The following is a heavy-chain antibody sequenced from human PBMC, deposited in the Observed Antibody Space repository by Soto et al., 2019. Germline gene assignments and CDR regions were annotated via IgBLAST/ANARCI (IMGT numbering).Heavy chain of an antibody. J-gene: IGHJ6*02. CDR3: ARHVFTTVIRGVIITFEYYYGMDV. V-gene: IGHV4-30-4*01. D-gene: IGHD3-10*01. CDR1: GGSIRGGDYY. CDR2: IYYSGST. Sequence: SETLCLTCTVAGGSIRGGDYYWSWIRQPPGKGLEWIGSIYYSGSTYYNPSLKSRVTISVDRSKNQFSLKLNSVTAADTAVYYCARHVFTTVIRGVIITFEYYYGMDVWGQGTTVTVSS.